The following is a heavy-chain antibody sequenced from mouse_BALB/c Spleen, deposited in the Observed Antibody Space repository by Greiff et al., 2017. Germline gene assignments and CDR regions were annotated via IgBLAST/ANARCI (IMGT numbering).Heavy chain of an antibody. CDR2: IDPSDSYT. D-gene: IGHD2-2*01. J-gene: IGHJ2*01. CDR1: GYTFTSYW. CDR3: ERWKGNDED. Sequence: QVQLQQPGAELVKPGASVKISCKASGYTFTSYWMNWVKQTPGQGLEWIGEIDPSDSYTNNNQKFKDKATLTVDKSSSTAYMQLSSLTSEDSAVYYCERWKGNDEDRGQGTTVT. V-gene: IGHV1S126*01.